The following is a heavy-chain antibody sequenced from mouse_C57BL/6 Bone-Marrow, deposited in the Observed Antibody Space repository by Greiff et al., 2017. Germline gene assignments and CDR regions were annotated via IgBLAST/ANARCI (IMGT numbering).Heavy chain of an antibody. V-gene: IGHV1-55*01. CDR2: LYPGSGST. J-gene: IGHJ1*03. Sequence: QVQLQQPGAELVKPGASVKMSCKASGYTFTSYWITWVKQRPGQGLEWIGDLYPGSGSTNYNEKFKSKATLTVDTSSSTAYMQLSSLTSEDSAVYYCARNYYGSSHWYFDVWGTGTTVTVSS. D-gene: IGHD1-1*01. CDR1: GYTFTSYW. CDR3: ARNYYGSSHWYFDV.